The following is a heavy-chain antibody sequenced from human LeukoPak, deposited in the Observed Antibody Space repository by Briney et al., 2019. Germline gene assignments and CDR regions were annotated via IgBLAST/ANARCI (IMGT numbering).Heavy chain of an antibody. CDR1: GYTFTSYA. D-gene: IGHD6-19*01. CDR2: INTNTGNS. Sequence: ASVKVSCKASGYTFTSYAMNWVRQAPGQGLEWMGWINTNTGNSTYAQGFTGRFVFSLDTSVSTAYLQISSLKAEDTAVYYCARTEQWLAELSFDYWGQGTLVTVSS. V-gene: IGHV7-4-1*02. CDR3: ARTEQWLAELSFDY. J-gene: IGHJ4*02.